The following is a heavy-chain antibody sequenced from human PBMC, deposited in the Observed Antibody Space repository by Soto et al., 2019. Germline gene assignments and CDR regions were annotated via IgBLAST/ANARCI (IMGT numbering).Heavy chain of an antibody. CDR3: ARGNDGSGWSPHNWFDP. J-gene: IGHJ5*02. CDR1: GGSISSSNW. V-gene: IGHV4-4*02. D-gene: IGHD6-19*01. CDR2: IYHSGST. Sequence: TSETLSLTCAVSGGSISSSNWWSWVRQPPGKGLEWIGEIYHSGSTNYNPSLKSRVTISVDKSKNQFSLKLSSVTAADTAVYYCARGNDGSGWSPHNWFDPWGQGTLVTV.